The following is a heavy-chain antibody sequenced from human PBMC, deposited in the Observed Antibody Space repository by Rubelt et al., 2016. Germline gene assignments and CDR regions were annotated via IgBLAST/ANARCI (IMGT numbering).Heavy chain of an antibody. CDR3: NSVVVHWFDY. CDR2: IYYSGST. V-gene: IGHV4-39*01. D-gene: IGHD2-15*01. J-gene: IGHJ4*02. CDR1: GGSISSSSYY. Sequence: QVHLQESAPGLVKPSETLSLTCTVSGGSISSSSYYWGWIRQPPGKGLDWIASIYYSGSTYYNPSLKIRDTLSVDTAKYQLPRKLIFVAAGVTAVYNCNSVVVHWFDYWGQGTLVTVSS.